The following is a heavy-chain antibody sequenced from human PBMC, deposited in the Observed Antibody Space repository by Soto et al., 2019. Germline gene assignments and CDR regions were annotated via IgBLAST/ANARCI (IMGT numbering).Heavy chain of an antibody. J-gene: IGHJ4*02. V-gene: IGHV4-59*01. CDR1: GGSISSYY. CDR3: ARGSMVRGVDFDY. CDR2: IYYSGST. Sequence: SSETLSLTCTVSGGSISSYYWSWIRQPPWKGLEWIGYIYYSGSTNYNPSLKSRVTISVDTSKNQFSLKLSSVTAADTAVYYCARGSMVRGVDFDYWGQGTLVTVS. D-gene: IGHD3-10*01.